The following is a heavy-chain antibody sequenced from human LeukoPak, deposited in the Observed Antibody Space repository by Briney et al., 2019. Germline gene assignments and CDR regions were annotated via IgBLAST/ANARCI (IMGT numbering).Heavy chain of an antibody. CDR1: GFTFSSYW. Sequence: GGSLRLSCAASGFTFSSYWMHWVRHAPGKGLVWVSRINSDGSSTSYADSVKGRFTISRDNAKNTLYLQMNSLRAEDTAVYYCAKDYYGSGSYWVYWGQGTLVTVSS. CDR3: AKDYYGSGSYWVY. CDR2: INSDGSST. V-gene: IGHV3-74*01. J-gene: IGHJ4*02. D-gene: IGHD3-10*01.